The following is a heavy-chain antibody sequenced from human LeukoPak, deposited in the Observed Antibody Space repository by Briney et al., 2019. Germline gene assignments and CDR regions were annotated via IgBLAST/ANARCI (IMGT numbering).Heavy chain of an antibody. J-gene: IGHJ4*02. Sequence: GGSLRLSCAASGFTFSSYAMSWVPQPPGKDLKWVSTISGSGGNTYCADSVKGRFTISRDNSKNTLYLQMNSLRTEDTAVYYCAKGKHQLLYYFDYWGQGTLVTVSS. CDR3: AKGKHQLLYYFDY. CDR2: ISGSGGNT. CDR1: GFTFSSYA. D-gene: IGHD2-2*01. V-gene: IGHV3-23*01.